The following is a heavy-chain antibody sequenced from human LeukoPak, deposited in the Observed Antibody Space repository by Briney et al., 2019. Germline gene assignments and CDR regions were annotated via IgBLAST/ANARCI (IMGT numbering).Heavy chain of an antibody. CDR3: ARGGSSWYFDY. CDR1: GGSISSSSYY. CDR2: IYYSGST. V-gene: IGHV4-39*07. D-gene: IGHD6-13*01. Sequence: SETLSLTCTVSGGSISSSSYYWGWIRQPPGKGLEWIGSIYYSGSTSYNPSLKSRVTISVDTSKNQFSLKLSSVTAADTAVYYCARGGSSWYFDYWGQGTLVTVSS. J-gene: IGHJ4*02.